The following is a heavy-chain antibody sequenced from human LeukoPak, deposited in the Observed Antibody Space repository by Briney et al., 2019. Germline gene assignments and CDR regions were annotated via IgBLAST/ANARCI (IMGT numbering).Heavy chain of an antibody. V-gene: IGHV3-23*01. CDR1: GFTFSSYD. CDR2: ISGSGGST. CDR3: AKDGSGSYFGY. D-gene: IGHD3-10*01. J-gene: IGHJ4*02. Sequence: GGSLRLSCAASGFTFSSYDMSWVRQAPGKGLEWVSAISGSGGSTYYADSVKGRFTISRDNSKNTLYLQMNSLRAEDTAVYYCAKDGSGSYFGYWGQGTLVTVSS.